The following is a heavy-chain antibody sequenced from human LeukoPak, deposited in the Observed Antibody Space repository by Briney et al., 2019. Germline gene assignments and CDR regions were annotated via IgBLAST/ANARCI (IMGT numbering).Heavy chain of an antibody. CDR3: ASGDRVTMLRGGNIGYFDY. J-gene: IGHJ4*02. Sequence: ASVKVSCKASGYTFSGYYMHWVRQAPGQGLEWMGWINPNSGGTDYAQKFQGRVTMTRDTSISTAYMELSRLRSDDTAVYYCASGDRVTMLRGGNIGYFDYWGQATLVTVSS. CDR2: INPNSGGT. V-gene: IGHV1-2*02. D-gene: IGHD3-10*01. CDR1: GYTFSGYY.